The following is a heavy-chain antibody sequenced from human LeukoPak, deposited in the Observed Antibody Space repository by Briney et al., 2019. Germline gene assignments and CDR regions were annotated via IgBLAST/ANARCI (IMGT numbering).Heavy chain of an antibody. V-gene: IGHV3-21*01. CDR2: ISSSSSYI. D-gene: IGHD1-26*01. CDR3: ANNEWEDYEAAFDI. CDR1: GFTFSSYS. Sequence: PGGSLRLSCAASGFTFSSYSMNWVRQAPGKGLEWVASISSSSSYIYYADSVKGRFTISRDNAKNSLYLQMNSLRAEDTAVYYCANNEWEDYEAAFDIWGQGTMVTVSS. J-gene: IGHJ3*02.